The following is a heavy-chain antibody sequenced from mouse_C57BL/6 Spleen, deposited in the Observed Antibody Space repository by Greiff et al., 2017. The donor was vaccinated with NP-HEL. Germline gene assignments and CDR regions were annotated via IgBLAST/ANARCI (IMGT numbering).Heavy chain of an antibody. D-gene: IGHD2-4*01. Sequence: QVQLKESGPGLVAPSQSLSITCTVSGFSLTSYGVHWVRQPPGKGLEWLVVIWSDGSTTYNSALKSRLSISKDNSKSQVFLKMNSLQTDDTAMYYCARHFYYDYEDYAMDYWGQGTSVTVSS. CDR3: ARHFYYDYEDYAMDY. CDR2: IWSDGST. V-gene: IGHV2-6-1*01. CDR1: GFSLTSYG. J-gene: IGHJ4*01.